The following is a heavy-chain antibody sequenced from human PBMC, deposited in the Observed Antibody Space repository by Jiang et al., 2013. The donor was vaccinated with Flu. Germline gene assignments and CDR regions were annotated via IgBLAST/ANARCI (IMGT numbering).Heavy chain of an antibody. V-gene: IGHV5-51*01. D-gene: IGHD6-13*01. CDR3: ARHAGYSSSWPQDHYYYYYMDV. J-gene: IGHJ6*03. Sequence: GAEVKKPGESLKISCKGSGYSFTSYWIGWVRQMPGKGLEWMGIIYPGDSDTRYSPSFQGQVTISADKSISTAYLQWSSLKASDTAMYYCARHAGYSSSWPQDHYYYYYMDVWGKGTTVTVSS. CDR1: GYSFTSYW. CDR2: IYPGDSDT.